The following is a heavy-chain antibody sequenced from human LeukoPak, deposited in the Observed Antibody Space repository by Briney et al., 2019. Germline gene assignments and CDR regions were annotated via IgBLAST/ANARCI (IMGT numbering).Heavy chain of an antibody. CDR1: GFTFSTYW. Sequence: GGPLRLSCTASGFTFSTYWINWVRQSPGKGLVWVALINGDGSTTTHADSVKGRFTISRDNAKNTACLQMNSLRDEDTAVYFCARDYAGSPDYWGQGTLVTVSA. D-gene: IGHD3-10*01. J-gene: IGHJ4*02. CDR3: ARDYAGSPDY. CDR2: INGDGSTT. V-gene: IGHV3-74*03.